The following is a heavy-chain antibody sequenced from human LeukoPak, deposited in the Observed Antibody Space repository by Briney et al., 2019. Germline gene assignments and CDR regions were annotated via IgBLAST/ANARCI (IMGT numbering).Heavy chain of an antibody. D-gene: IGHD4-17*01. Sequence: SETLSLTCTVSGYSISSGYYWGWIRQPPGKGLEWIGSIYHSGSTYYNPSLKSRVTISVDTSKNQFSLKLSSVTAADTAVYYCARGGTLDMTTVTTGHDAFDIWGQGTMVTVSS. CDR3: ARGGTLDMTTVTTGHDAFDI. CDR2: IYHSGST. J-gene: IGHJ3*02. CDR1: GYSISSGYY. V-gene: IGHV4-38-2*02.